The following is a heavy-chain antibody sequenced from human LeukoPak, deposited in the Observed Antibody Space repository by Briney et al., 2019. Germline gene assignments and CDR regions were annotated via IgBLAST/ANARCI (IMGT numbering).Heavy chain of an antibody. CDR2: IYYSGST. D-gene: IGHD3-10*01. Sequence: PSETLSLTCTVSGGSVSSGSYYWSWIRQPPGKGLEWIGYIYYSGSTNYNPSLKSRVTISVDTSKNQFSLKLSSVTAADTAVYYCARGRGEDFGEFDFDYWGQGTLVTVSS. CDR3: ARGRGEDFGEFDFDY. V-gene: IGHV4-61*01. J-gene: IGHJ4*02. CDR1: GGSVSSGSYY.